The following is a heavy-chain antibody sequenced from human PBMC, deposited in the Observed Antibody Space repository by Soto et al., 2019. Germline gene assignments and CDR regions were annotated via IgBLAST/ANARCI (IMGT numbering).Heavy chain of an antibody. CDR1: SDSVTSNSYY. J-gene: IGHJ4*02. Sequence: SETLSLTCTVCSDSVTSNSYYWGWIRQPPGKGLEWIGSIYYSGSTYYNPSLKSRITISEDAFKNQFYLKLSSVTAADTAVYYCARGLRGIDSWGQGTLVTVSS. CDR3: ARGLRGIDS. D-gene: IGHD3-10*01. CDR2: IYYSGST. V-gene: IGHV4-39*01.